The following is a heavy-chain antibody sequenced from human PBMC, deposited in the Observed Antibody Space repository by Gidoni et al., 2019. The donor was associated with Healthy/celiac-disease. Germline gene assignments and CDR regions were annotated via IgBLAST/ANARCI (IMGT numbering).Heavy chain of an antibody. Sequence: HVQLQQCCPGLLKPSETLSLTCPVYAGSFSVYYWSWIRQPPGQGLEWIGEINHSGSTNYNPSLKSRVTISVDTSKNQFSLKLSYVTEADTAVYYCERAPLERGIYYYYYYGMDVWGQGTTVTVSS. CDR2: INHSGST. V-gene: IGHV4-34*01. D-gene: IGHD2-21*01. J-gene: IGHJ6*02. CDR3: ERAPLERGIYYYYYYGMDV. CDR1: AGSFSVYY.